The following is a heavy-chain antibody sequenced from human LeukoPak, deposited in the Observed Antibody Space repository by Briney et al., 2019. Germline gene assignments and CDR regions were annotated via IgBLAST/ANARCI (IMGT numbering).Heavy chain of an antibody. CDR3: PRDNSCRGSSCGNSYMDV. CDR2: INPNSGGT. D-gene: IGHD2-15*01. CDR1: GYTFTGYY. Sequence: ASVKVSCKASGYTFTGYYMHWVRQAPGQGLEWMGWINPNSGGTNYAQKFQGRVTMTRDTSISTAYIDLNRLRSDDKAVYYCPRDNSCRGSSCGNSYMDVWGKGTTVTVSS. J-gene: IGHJ6*03. V-gene: IGHV1-2*02.